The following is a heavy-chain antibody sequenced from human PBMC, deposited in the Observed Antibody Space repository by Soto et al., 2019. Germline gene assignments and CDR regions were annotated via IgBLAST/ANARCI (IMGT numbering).Heavy chain of an antibody. CDR3: AREERYGDYGNYGMDV. CDR1: GFTVSSNY. J-gene: IGHJ6*02. Sequence: GGSLRLSCAASGFTVSSNYMSWVRQAPGKGLEWVSVIYSGGSTYYADSVKGRFTISRDNSKNTLYLQMNSLRAEDTAVYYCAREERYGDYGNYGMDVWGQGTTVTVSS. V-gene: IGHV3-53*01. CDR2: IYSGGST. D-gene: IGHD4-17*01.